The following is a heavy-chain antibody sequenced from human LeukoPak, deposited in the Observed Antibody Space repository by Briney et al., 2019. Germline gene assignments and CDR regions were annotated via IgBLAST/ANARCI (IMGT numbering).Heavy chain of an antibody. J-gene: IGHJ4*02. CDR2: IYPGDSDT. CDR1: GYSFTSYW. D-gene: IGHD3-10*01. CDR3: ARDNNYYGSGSYWGY. V-gene: IGHV5-51*01. Sequence: GESLKISCKGSGYSFTSYWIGWVRQMPGKGLEWMGIIYPGDSDTRYSPSFQGQVTISADKSISTAYLQWSSLKASDTAMYYCARDNNYYGSGSYWGYWGQGTLVTVSS.